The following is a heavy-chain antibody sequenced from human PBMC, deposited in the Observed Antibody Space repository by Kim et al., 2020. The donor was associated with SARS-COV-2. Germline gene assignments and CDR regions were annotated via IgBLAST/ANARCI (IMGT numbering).Heavy chain of an antibody. D-gene: IGHD3-3*01. V-gene: IGHV1-46*01. Sequence: ASVKVSCKASGYTFTSYYMHWVRQAPGQGLEWMGIINPSGGSTSYAQKFQGRVTMTRDTSTSTVYMELSSLRSEDTAVYYCARDRDGHDTPRYYFDYWGQGTLVTVSS. J-gene: IGHJ4*02. CDR1: GYTFTSYY. CDR2: INPSGGST. CDR3: ARDRDGHDTPRYYFDY.